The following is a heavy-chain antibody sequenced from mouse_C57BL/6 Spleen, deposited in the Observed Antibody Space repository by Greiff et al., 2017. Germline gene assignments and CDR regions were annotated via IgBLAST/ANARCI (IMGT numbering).Heavy chain of an antibody. CDR1: GYTFTDYY. D-gene: IGHD1-1*01. J-gene: IGHJ1*03. V-gene: IGHV1-26*01. Sequence: VQLQQSGPELVKPGASVKISCKASGYTFTDYYMNWVKQSHGKSLEWIGDINPNNGGTSYNQKFKGKATLTVDKSSSTAYMELRSLTSEDSAVXYGARRDYGSSHWCFDVWGTGTTVTVSS. CDR2: INPNNGGT. CDR3: ARRDYGSSHWCFDV.